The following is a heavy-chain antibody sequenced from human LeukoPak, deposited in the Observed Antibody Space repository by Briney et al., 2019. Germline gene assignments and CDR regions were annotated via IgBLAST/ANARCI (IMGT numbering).Heavy chain of an antibody. D-gene: IGHD5-12*01. CDR3: AREERDSGYHILQNWFDP. CDR2: TYCRSKWYN. Sequence: SQTLSFTCAISGDSVSSNSAAWNWLRQSPSRGLEWLGRTYCRSKWYNDYAVSVKSRITITPYTSKNQFSLQLNSVTPEDRAVYYCAREERDSGYHILQNWFDPWGQGTLVTVSS. CDR1: GDSVSSNSAA. J-gene: IGHJ5*02. V-gene: IGHV6-1*01.